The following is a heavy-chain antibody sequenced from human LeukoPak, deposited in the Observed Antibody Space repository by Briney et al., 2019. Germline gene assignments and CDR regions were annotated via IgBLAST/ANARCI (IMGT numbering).Heavy chain of an antibody. D-gene: IGHD6-19*01. J-gene: IGHJ4*02. V-gene: IGHV1-2*02. CDR3: ARASSSGWRDYFDY. CDR2: MNPNSGDT. CDR1: VYTFTNFY. Sequence: ASVKVSCKASVYTFTNFYIHWVRQAPGQGLEWMGWMNPNSGDTSYAREFQDRVTMTRDTSISTAYMELSRLRSDDTAVYYCARASSSGWRDYFDYWGQGTLVTVSS.